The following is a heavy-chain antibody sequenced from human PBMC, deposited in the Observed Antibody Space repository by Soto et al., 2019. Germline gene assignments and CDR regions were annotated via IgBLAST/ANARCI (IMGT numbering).Heavy chain of an antibody. CDR2: IVVGSGNT. CDR3: AARGWELLVHY. J-gene: IGHJ4*02. Sequence: QMQLVQSGPEVKKPGTSVKVSCKASGFTFTSSAVPWVRQARGQRLEWIGWIVVGSGNTNYAQKFQERVTITRDMSTSTAYMELSSRRSEDTAVEYCAARGWELLVHYWGQGTLVTVSS. CDR1: GFTFTSSA. D-gene: IGHD1-26*01. V-gene: IGHV1-58*01.